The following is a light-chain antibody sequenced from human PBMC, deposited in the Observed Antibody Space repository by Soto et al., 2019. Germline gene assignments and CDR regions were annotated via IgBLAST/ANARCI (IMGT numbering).Light chain of an antibody. CDR3: QQYGGEPPFT. J-gene: IGKJ2*01. CDR1: QSISSSY. Sequence: VLTQSPGTLYLSPGERATISCRASQSISSSYLAGYHHKPGQAPRLLLYGASSWATGIPHRFSGSGSGADFTLTISRLEPEDCGMYCCQQYGGEPPFTVGQGTRLEIK. CDR2: GAS. V-gene: IGKV3-20*01.